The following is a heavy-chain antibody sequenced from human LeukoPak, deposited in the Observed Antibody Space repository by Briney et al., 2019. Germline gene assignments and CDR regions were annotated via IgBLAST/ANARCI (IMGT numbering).Heavy chain of an antibody. CDR3: ARWDTTIEY. CDR2: IRTKTYGGTT. V-gene: IGHV3-49*04. Sequence: PGRSLRLSCTTSGFTFRDSAMTWVRQAPGKGLEWVGFIRTKTYGGTTEYAASVKGRFTISRDDSKSLAYLQMNSLKTEDTAVHYCARWDTTIEYWGQGTLVTVSS. D-gene: IGHD1-1*01. J-gene: IGHJ4*02. CDR1: GFTFRDSA.